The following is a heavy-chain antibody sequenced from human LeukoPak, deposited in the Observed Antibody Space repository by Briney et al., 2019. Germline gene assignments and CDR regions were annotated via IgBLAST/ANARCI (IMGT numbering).Heavy chain of an antibody. CDR1: GFTFSSYG. J-gene: IGHJ4*02. Sequence: PGGSLRLSCAASGFTFSSYGMHWVRQAPGKGLEWEAVISYDGSNKYYADSVKGRFTISRDNSKNTLYLQMNSLRAEDTAVYYCAGGPDYGGTPNVGYWGQGNLVTVSS. V-gene: IGHV3-30*03. CDR2: ISYDGSNK. D-gene: IGHD4-23*01. CDR3: AGGPDYGGTPNVGY.